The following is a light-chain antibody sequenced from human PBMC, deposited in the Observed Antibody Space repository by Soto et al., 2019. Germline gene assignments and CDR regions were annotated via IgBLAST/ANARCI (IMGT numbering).Light chain of an antibody. CDR1: QGIRND. J-gene: IGKJ1*01. V-gene: IGKV1-17*01. Sequence: DLQMTQSPASLPAYIGDTVSITCRASQGIRNDLSWFQQQPGKAPKRLIYAASSLQRGVPSRFSGTGSGTQFTLTIRSLPPEDFGTYYCLQHNSHPLTFGQGQRW. CDR3: LQHNSHPLT. CDR2: AAS.